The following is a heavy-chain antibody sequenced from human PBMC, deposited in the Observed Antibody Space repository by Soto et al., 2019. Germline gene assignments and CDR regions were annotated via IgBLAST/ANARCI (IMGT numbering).Heavy chain of an antibody. CDR1: GFTFSDYA. D-gene: IGHD6-19*01. CDR3: AKGGPQWLVTSDYHY. V-gene: IGHV3-30*18. J-gene: IGHJ4*02. Sequence: VQLVESGGGVVQPGRSLRLSCAASGFTFSDYAMHWVRQAPGKGLEWVAVVSHDGRNTHYADSVKGRFTISRDSSKNTVSLEMTSLRSEAVAVYYCAKGGPQWLVTSDYHYWGQGALVTVSS. CDR2: VSHDGRNT.